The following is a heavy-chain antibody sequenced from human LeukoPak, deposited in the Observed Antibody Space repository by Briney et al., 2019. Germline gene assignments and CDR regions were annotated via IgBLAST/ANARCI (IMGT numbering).Heavy chain of an antibody. D-gene: IGHD2-15*01. V-gene: IGHV3-11*04. CDR1: GGSFSGYY. J-gene: IGHJ4*02. Sequence: LSLTCAVYGGSFSGYYWSWIRQAPGKGLEWVSYISSSGSIIYYADSVKGRFTISRDNGKNSLYVQMKSLRAEDTAVYYCARVATYCSGGSCPYYFDYWGQGTLVTVSS. CDR3: ARVATYCSGGSCPYYFDY. CDR2: ISSSGSII.